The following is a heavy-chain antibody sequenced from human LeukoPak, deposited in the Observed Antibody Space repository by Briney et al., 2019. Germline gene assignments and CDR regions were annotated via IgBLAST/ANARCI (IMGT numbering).Heavy chain of an antibody. CDR2: IYTSGST. J-gene: IGHJ6*03. CDR3: ASSSLGYCSSTSCYRYYYMDV. D-gene: IGHD2-2*01. Sequence: SETLSLTCTVSGGSISSYYWSWIRQPAGKGLEWIGRIYTSGSTNYNPSLKSRVTMSVDTSKNQFSLKLSSVTAADTAVYYCASSSLGYCSSTSCYRYYYMDVWGKGTTVTVSS. V-gene: IGHV4-4*07. CDR1: GGSISSYY.